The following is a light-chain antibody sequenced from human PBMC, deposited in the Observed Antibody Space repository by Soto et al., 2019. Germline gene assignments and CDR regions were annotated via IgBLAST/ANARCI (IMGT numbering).Light chain of an antibody. Sequence: EIVMTQSPATLSVSPRERATLSCTASQSISSTLAWYLQKPGQAPSLLIYGASTRDTGITARLSASGSGTEFILTVSSLQSEDFAVYYCQQYHKWPLTFGGGTEVEV. CDR2: GAS. V-gene: IGKV3-15*01. CDR3: QQYHKWPLT. J-gene: IGKJ4*01. CDR1: QSISST.